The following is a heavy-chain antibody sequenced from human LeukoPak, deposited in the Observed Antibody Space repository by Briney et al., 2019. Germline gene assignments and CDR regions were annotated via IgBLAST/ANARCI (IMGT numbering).Heavy chain of an antibody. CDR3: ARDRQSVYYYYYGMDV. J-gene: IGHJ6*02. CDR2: ISAYNGNT. V-gene: IGHV1-18*01. CDR1: GDTFTSYG. Sequence: ASVKVSCKASGDTFTSYGISWVRQAPGQGLEWMGWISAYNGNTKYSQKFQGRVTITRDTSASTAYMELSSLRSEDTAVYYCARDRQSVYYYYYGMDVWGQGTTVTVSS.